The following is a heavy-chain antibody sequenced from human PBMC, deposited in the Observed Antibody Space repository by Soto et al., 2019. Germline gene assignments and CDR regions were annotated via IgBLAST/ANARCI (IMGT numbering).Heavy chain of an antibody. CDR1: GYTFTGYY. D-gene: IGHD5-12*01. J-gene: IGHJ4*02. CDR2: INPNSGGT. Sequence: ASVKVSCKASGYTFTGYYMHWVRQAPGQGLEWMGWINPNSGGTNYAQKFQGWVTMTRDTSISTAYMELSRLRSDDTAVYYCARDGIYSGYDSGYFDYWGQGTLVTVSS. V-gene: IGHV1-2*04. CDR3: ARDGIYSGYDSGYFDY.